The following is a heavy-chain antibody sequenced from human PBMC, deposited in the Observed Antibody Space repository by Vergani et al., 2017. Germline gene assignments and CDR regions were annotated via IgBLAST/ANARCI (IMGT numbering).Heavy chain of an antibody. Sequence: QLQLQESGPGLVKPSETLSLTCTVSGGSISSSSYYWGWIRQPPGKGLEGIGSIYYSGSTYYNPSLKRRVNISLDKSKKQFSLKLSSVTAADTAVYYCARRTTMVRGVLEIARYYFDYWGQGTLVTVSS. CDR3: ARRTTMVRGVLEIARYYFDY. J-gene: IGHJ4*02. CDR1: GGSISSSSYY. CDR2: IYYSGST. V-gene: IGHV4-39*01. D-gene: IGHD3-10*01.